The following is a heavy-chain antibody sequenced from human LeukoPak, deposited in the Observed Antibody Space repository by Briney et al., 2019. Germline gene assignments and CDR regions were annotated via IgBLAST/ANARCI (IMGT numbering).Heavy chain of an antibody. D-gene: IGHD2-2*01. CDR1: GFTFSSYW. V-gene: IGHV3-74*01. Sequence: GGSLRLSCVVSGFTFSSYWMHWVRQAPGKGLVWVSRINTDGSSTNYADSVKGRFTISRDNVKNTVYLQMNSLRAEDTAVYYCAKDPGVVPAHYFDYWGQGTLVTVSS. J-gene: IGHJ4*02. CDR2: INTDGSST. CDR3: AKDPGVVPAHYFDY.